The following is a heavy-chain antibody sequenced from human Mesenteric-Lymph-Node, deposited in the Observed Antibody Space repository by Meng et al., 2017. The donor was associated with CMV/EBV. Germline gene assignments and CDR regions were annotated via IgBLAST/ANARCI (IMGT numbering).Heavy chain of an antibody. J-gene: IGHJ4*02. Sequence: SVSSGSYYWSWIRQPPGKGLEWIGYIYYSGSTNYNPSLKSRVTISVDTSKNQFSLKLSSVTAADTAVYYCARVNYDFWSGYSYFDYWGQGTLVTVSS. D-gene: IGHD3-3*01. CDR3: ARVNYDFWSGYSYFDY. V-gene: IGHV4-61*01. CDR2: IYYSGST. CDR1: SVSSGSYY.